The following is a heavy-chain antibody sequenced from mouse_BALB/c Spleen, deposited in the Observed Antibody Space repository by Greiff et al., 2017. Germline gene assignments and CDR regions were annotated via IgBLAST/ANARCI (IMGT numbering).Heavy chain of an antibody. V-gene: IGHV3-8*02. Sequence: EVQLQESGPSLVKPSQTLSLTCSVTGDSITSGYRNWIRQFPGNKLEYMGHISYSGSTYYNPSLKSRISITRDTSKNQYYLQLNSMTTEDTATYYCASSDCDGKSGFAYWGQGTLVTVSA. CDR2: ISYSGST. CDR3: ASSDCDGKSGFAY. CDR1: GDSITSGY. D-gene: IGHD2-4*01. J-gene: IGHJ3*01.